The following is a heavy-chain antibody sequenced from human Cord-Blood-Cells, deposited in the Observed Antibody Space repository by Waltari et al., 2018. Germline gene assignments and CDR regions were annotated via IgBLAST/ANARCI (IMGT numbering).Heavy chain of an antibody. J-gene: IGHJ3*02. CDR2: IYTSGST. D-gene: IGHD6-19*01. Sequence: QVQLQESGPGLVQPSQTLSLTCTVSGGSISSGSYYWSWIRQPAGKGLEWIGYIYTSGSTNYNPSLKSRVTISVDTSKNQFSLKLSSVTAADTAVYYCARLTGYSSGWYAFDIWGQGTMVTVSS. V-gene: IGHV4-61*09. CDR1: GGSISSGSYY. CDR3: ARLTGYSSGWYAFDI.